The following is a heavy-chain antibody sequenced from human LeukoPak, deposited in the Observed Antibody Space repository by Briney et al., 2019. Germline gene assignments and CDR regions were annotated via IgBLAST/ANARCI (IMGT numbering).Heavy chain of an antibody. Sequence: PGGSLRLSCAAPGFTFSNYWMSWVRQAPGQGLEWVANIKEDGSEKYYVDSVKGRFTISRDNAKNSLYLQMNSLRAEDTAVYYCARTIRGYWGQGTLVTVSS. D-gene: IGHD3-10*01. CDR1: GFTFSNYW. CDR2: IKEDGSEK. CDR3: ARTIRGY. V-gene: IGHV3-7*01. J-gene: IGHJ4*02.